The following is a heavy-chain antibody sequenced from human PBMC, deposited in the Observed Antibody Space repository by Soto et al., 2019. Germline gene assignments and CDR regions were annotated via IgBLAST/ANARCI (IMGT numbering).Heavy chain of an antibody. V-gene: IGHV3-30-3*01. CDR1: GFTFSSYA. J-gene: IGHJ4*02. CDR3: ARSGYCSGGSCPLDY. D-gene: IGHD2-15*01. Sequence: QVQLVESGGGVVQPGRSLRLSCAASGFTFSSYAMHWVRPAPGKGLEWVAVISYDGSNKYYADSVKGRFTISRDNSKNTLYLQMNSLRAEDTAVYYCARSGYCSGGSCPLDYWGQGTLVTVSS. CDR2: ISYDGSNK.